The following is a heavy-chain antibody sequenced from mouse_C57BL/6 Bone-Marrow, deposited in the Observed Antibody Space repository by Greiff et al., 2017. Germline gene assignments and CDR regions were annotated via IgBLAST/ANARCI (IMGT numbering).Heavy chain of an antibody. V-gene: IGHV5-17*01. D-gene: IGHD1-1*01. CDR1: GFTFSDYG. J-gene: IGHJ3*01. CDR2: ISSGSSTI. Sequence: EVMLVESGGGLVKPGGSLKLSCAASGFTFSDYGMHWVRQAPEEGLEWVAYISSGSSTIYYADTVKGRFTISRDNAKNTLFLQMTSLRSEDTAMYYCARRYYGSRSWFAYWGQGTLVTVSA. CDR3: ARRYYGSRSWFAY.